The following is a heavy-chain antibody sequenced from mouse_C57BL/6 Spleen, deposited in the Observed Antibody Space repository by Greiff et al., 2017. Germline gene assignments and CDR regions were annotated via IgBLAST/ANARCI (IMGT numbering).Heavy chain of an antibody. J-gene: IGHJ4*01. CDR3: ARGNYYGSSYAYAMDY. Sequence: EVKLMESGGGLVKPGGSLKLSCAASGFTFSSYAMSWVRQTPEKRLEWVATISDGGSYTYYPDNVKGRFTISRDNAKNNLYLQMSHLKSEDTAMYYCARGNYYGSSYAYAMDYWGQGTSVTVSS. D-gene: IGHD1-1*01. CDR1: GFTFSSYA. CDR2: ISDGGSYT. V-gene: IGHV5-4*03.